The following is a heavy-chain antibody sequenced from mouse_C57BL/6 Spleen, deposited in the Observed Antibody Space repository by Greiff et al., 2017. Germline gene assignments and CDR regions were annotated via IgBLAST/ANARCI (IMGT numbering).Heavy chain of an antibody. V-gene: IGHV1-61*01. D-gene: IGHD1-1*01. J-gene: IGHJ3*01. CDR3: ARGNYYSSSPFAY. Sequence: QVQLQQPGAELVRPGSSVKLSCKASGYTFTSYWMDWVKQRPGQGLEWIGNIYPSDSETHYNQKFKDKATLTVDKSSSTAYMQLSSLTSEDSAVYYCARGNYYSSSPFAYWGQGTLVTVSA. CDR2: IYPSDSET. CDR1: GYTFTSYW.